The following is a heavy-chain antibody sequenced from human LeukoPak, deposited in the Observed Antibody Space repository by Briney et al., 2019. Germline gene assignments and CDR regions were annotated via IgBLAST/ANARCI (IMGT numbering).Heavy chain of an antibody. CDR3: ARSGRGVDSFYFYMDV. CDR1: GFTFSSHG. D-gene: IGHD3-10*01. CDR2: IWYDGSKK. V-gene: IGHV3-33*01. Sequence: GGSLRLSCAASGFTFSSHGMYWVRQAPGKGLEWVALIWYDGSKKNYADSVKGRFTISRDNSKNTLYLQMNSLRAEDTAVYYCARSGRGVDSFYFYMDVWGKGTTVTVSS. J-gene: IGHJ6*03.